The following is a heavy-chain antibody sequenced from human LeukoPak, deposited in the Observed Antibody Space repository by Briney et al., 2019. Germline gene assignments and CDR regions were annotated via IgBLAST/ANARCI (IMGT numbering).Heavy chain of an antibody. J-gene: IGHJ4*02. V-gene: IGHV3-23*01. CDR1: GFTFSNYA. CDR3: AKDMQTWPRFPDY. Sequence: PGGSLRLSCGASGFTFSNYAMSWVRQAPGKGLEWVSGINDNDSTRFYAASVKGRFTSSRDNPKNTLYLQMNGLRVEDTAVYYCAKDMQTWPRFPDYWGQGTLVTVSS. D-gene: IGHD5-12*01. CDR2: INDNDSTR.